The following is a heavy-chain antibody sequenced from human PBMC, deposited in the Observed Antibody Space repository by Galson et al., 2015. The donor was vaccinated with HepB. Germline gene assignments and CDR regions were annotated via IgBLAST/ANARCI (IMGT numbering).Heavy chain of an antibody. J-gene: IGHJ4*02. V-gene: IGHV3-21*01. CDR3: ARDGPVERGALFAMIVEYYFDY. D-gene: IGHD3-22*01. CDR2: ISSSSSYI. Sequence: SLRLSCAASGFTFSSYSMNWVRQAPGKGLEWVSSISSSSSYIYYADSVKGRFTISRDNAKNSLYLQMNSLRAEDTAVYYCARDGPVERGALFAMIVEYYFDYWGQGTLVTVSS. CDR1: GFTFSSYS.